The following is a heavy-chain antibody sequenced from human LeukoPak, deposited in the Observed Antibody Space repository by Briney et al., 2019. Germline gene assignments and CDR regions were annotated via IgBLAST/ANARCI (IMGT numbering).Heavy chain of an antibody. Sequence: GGSLRLSCAASGFTFSSYMMTWVRQAPGKGLEWVANIKPDGGEKFYVDSVRGRFTISRDNAKKSLYLQMNSLRVEDSAVYYCAGDQGGNRWTYWGQGTLVTVSS. J-gene: IGHJ4*02. CDR2: IKPDGGEK. CDR3: AGDQGGNRWTY. CDR1: GFTFSSYM. V-gene: IGHV3-7*01. D-gene: IGHD3-16*01.